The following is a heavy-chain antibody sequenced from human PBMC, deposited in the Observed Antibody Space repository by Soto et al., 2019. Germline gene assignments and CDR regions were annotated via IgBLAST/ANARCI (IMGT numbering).Heavy chain of an antibody. Sequence: QVHLVESGGGVVQPGRSLRLSCAASGFSFSYYAMHWVRQAPGKGLEWVAVIAYDGSKKYYADSVKGRFTISRDNSNNTLYLQMNSLRDEDTAVYYCASPYCSGGSCYHTEYFQHWGQGTLVTVSS. D-gene: IGHD2-15*01. J-gene: IGHJ1*01. CDR1: GFSFSYYA. CDR2: IAYDGSKK. V-gene: IGHV3-30-3*01. CDR3: ASPYCSGGSCYHTEYFQH.